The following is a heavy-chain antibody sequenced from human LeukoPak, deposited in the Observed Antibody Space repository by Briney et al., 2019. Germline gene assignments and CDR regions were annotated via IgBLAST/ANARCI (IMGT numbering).Heavy chain of an antibody. J-gene: IGHJ4*02. D-gene: IGHD3-22*01. CDR2: MNPNSGNT. V-gene: IGHV1-8*01. Sequence: GASVKVSCKASGYTFTSYDINWVRQATGQGLEWMGWMNPNSGNTGYAQKFQGRVTMTRNTSISTAYMELSSLRSEDTAVYYCAREENYYDSSTYAPFDYWGQGTLVTVSS. CDR3: AREENYYDSSTYAPFDY. CDR1: GYTFTSYD.